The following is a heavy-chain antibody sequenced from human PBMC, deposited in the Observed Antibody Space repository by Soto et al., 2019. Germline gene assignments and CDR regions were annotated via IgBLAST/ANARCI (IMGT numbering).Heavy chain of an antibody. Sequence: VQLVESGGGVVQPGRSLRLSCTASGFTFGDYGMHWLRQAPGKWLEWVAFTWYDGSKQYYADSVKGRFSISRANSKNTLYLHMSGLRPEDSAVYFCARTYYDVLTGFGWYFDLSGRGTLVTVSS. J-gene: IGHJ2*01. D-gene: IGHD3-9*01. V-gene: IGHV3-33*03. CDR1: GFTFGDYG. CDR2: TWYDGSKQ. CDR3: ARTYYDVLTGFGWYFDL.